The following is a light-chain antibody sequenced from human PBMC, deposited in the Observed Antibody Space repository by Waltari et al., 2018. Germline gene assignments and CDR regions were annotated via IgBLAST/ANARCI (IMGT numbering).Light chain of an antibody. CDR3: CSYAGSSWV. J-gene: IGLJ3*02. V-gene: IGLV2-23*02. Sequence: QSALTQPASVSGSPGQSITISCTGTSSDVGSYNLVSWYQQHPGKAPKLMIYEVSKRPSGVSNRFSGSKSGNTASLTISGLQSGEEADYYCCSYAGSSWVFGGGTKLTVL. CDR2: EVS. CDR1: SSDVGSYNL.